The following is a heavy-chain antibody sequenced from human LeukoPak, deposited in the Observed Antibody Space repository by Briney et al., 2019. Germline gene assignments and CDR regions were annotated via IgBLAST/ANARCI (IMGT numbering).Heavy chain of an antibody. CDR2: ISYDGNKK. CDR1: GFTFSTYG. J-gene: IGHJ4*02. V-gene: IGHV3-30*18. Sequence: GRSLRLSCAASGFTFSTYGMHWVRQAPGKGLEWAAVISYDGNKKFYADSVKGRFTTSRDNSKNTLYLQMNSLRPEDTAVYYCAKASRADFVVVVAGFEYWGQGTLVTVSS. D-gene: IGHD2-15*01. CDR3: AKASRADFVVVVAGFEY.